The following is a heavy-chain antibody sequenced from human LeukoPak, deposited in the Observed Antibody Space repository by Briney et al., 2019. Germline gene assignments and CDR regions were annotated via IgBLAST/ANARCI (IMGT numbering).Heavy chain of an antibody. D-gene: IGHD3-22*01. V-gene: IGHV3-23*01. CDR3: AKGSRDSTSYCFDY. Sequence: ETLSLTCTVSGGSISSSSYYWGWIRQAPGKGLEWVSGISGSGDSTYYADSVKGRFTISSDKSKNTLYLQMNSLRAEDTAMYYCAKGSRDSTSYCFDYWGQGTLVTVSS. J-gene: IGHJ4*02. CDR2: ISGSGDST. CDR1: GGSISSSSYY.